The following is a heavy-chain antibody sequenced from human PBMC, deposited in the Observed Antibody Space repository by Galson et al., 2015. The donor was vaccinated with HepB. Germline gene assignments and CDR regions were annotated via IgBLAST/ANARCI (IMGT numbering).Heavy chain of an antibody. CDR2: IYSGGST. CDR3: ARRGGYGDYVSYWYFDL. Sequence: SLRLSCAASGFTVSSNYMSWVRQAPGKGLEWVSVIYSGGSTYYADSVKGRFTISRDNSKNTLYLQMNSLRAEDTAVYYCARRGGYGDYVSYWYFDLWGRGTLVTVSS. V-gene: IGHV3-53*01. CDR1: GFTVSSNY. D-gene: IGHD4-17*01. J-gene: IGHJ2*01.